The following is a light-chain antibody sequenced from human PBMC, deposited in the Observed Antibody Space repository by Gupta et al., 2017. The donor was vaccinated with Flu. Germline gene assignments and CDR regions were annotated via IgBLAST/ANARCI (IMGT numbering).Light chain of an antibody. J-gene: IGLJ2*01. V-gene: IGLV4-69*01. CDR3: QTWGTGILVV. CDR2: LNSDGSH. CDR1: SGHSSYA. Sequence: QLVLTQSPSASASLGASVKLTCPLSSGHSSYAIAWHQQQPEKGPRYLMKLNSDGSHSKGDGIPDRSSGSSSGAERFLTISSLQSEDDAYYYCQTWGTGILVVFGGGTKLTVL.